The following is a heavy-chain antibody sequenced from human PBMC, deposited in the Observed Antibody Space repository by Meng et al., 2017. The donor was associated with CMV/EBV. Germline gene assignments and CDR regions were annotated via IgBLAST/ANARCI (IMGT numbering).Heavy chain of an antibody. D-gene: IGHD4-17*01. CDR3: ARDPISYGDYSSRYFDY. Sequence: SETLSLTCTVSGGSISSSSYYWGWIRQPPGKGLEWIGSIYYSGSTYYNPSLKNRVTISVDTSKNQFSLKLSSVTAADTAVYYCARDPISYGDYSSRYFDYWGQGTLVTVSS. CDR2: IYYSGST. J-gene: IGHJ4*02. CDR1: GGSISSSSYY. V-gene: IGHV4-39*07.